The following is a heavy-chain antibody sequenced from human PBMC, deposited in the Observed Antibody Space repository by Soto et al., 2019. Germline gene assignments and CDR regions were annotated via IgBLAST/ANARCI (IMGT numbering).Heavy chain of an antibody. V-gene: IGHV3-23*01. Sequence: GGSLRLSCAASGFTVNNCAMSWVRQAPGKGLEWVSTISGSAADTYYADSVKGRFTISRDKPKNTAYLQMNSLRAEDTAVYYCARRYNGASPFDPWGQGTLVTVSS. CDR3: ARRYNGASPFDP. D-gene: IGHD1-20*01. CDR1: GFTVNNCA. CDR2: ISGSAADT. J-gene: IGHJ5*02.